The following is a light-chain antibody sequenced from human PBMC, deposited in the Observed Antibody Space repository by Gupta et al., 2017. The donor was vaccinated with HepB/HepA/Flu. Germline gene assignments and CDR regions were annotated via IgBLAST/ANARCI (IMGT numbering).Light chain of an antibody. Sequence: DIVLTQSPLSLPVTPGESATISCRSSQSLVKSNGYNYLDWYLQKPGQSPQLLIYLGSNRASGVPDRCSGSGSGADFTLKISRVEADDVGVYYCMQALQSPRTFGQGTKLEIK. CDR1: QSLVKSNGYNY. CDR3: MQALQSPRT. J-gene: IGKJ2*02. CDR2: LGS. V-gene: IGKV2-28*01.